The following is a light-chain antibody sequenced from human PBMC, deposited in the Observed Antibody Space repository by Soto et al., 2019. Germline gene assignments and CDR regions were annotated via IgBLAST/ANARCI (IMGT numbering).Light chain of an antibody. CDR2: AAS. Sequence: IVMTQSRASLSVSPGETATLSCRASQGIGSSLAWYQQKPGQAPSLLIYAASTRATGVPATFSGSGSGTEFTLTISSLQSEDFAVYYCQQYNNWPRTFGQGTMV. J-gene: IGKJ1*01. V-gene: IGKV3-15*01. CDR3: QQYNNWPRT. CDR1: QGIGSS.